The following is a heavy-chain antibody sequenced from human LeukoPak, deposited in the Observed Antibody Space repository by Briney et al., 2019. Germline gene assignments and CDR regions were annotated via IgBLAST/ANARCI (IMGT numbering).Heavy chain of an antibody. CDR3: ARGASGIQLWFFDP. J-gene: IGHJ5*02. CDR1: GFTFSSYW. D-gene: IGHD5-18*01. V-gene: IGHV3-7*01. CDR2: IKQDGSEK. Sequence: GGSLRLSCAASGFTFSSYWMSWVRQAPGKGLEWMANIKQDGSEKDYVDSVKGRFTISRDNAKNSLFLQMNSLRVEDTAVYYCARGASGIQLWFFDPWGQGTLVSVSA.